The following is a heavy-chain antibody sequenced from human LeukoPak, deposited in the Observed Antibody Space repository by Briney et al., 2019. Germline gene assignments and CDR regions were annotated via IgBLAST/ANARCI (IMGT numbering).Heavy chain of an antibody. V-gene: IGHV4-4*09. CDR1: GGSISSYY. D-gene: IGHD2-21*02. CDR3: ARHRSGDITFDY. J-gene: IGHJ4*02. Sequence: SETLSLTCTVSGGSISSYYWSWIRQPPGKGLEWSGYIYTSGSTTYNPSLKSRVTISVDTSKKQFSLKLSSVTAADTAVYYCARHRSGDITFDYWGQGTLVTVSS. CDR2: IYTSGST.